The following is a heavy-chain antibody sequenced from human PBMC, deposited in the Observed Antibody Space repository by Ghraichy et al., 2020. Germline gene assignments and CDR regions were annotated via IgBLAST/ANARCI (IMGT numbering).Heavy chain of an antibody. CDR2: ISWNSGSI. J-gene: IGHJ4*02. V-gene: IGHV3-9*01. CDR3: AKTDAGGLYSTASYYFDY. D-gene: IGHD6-13*01. CDR1: GFTFDDYA. Sequence: SLNISCAASGFTFDDYAMHWVRQAPGKGLEWVSGISWNSGSIGYADSVKGRFTISRDNAKNSLYLQMNSLRAEDTALYYCAKTDAGGLYSTASYYFDYWGQGTLVTVSS.